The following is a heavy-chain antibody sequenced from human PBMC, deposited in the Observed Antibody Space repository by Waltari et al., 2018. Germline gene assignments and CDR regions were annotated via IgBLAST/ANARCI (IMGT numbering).Heavy chain of an antibody. CDR1: GFTFSSYG. J-gene: IGHJ4*02. Sequence: QVQLVESGGGVVQPGGSLTLSCAASGFTFSSYGMPWLRQAPGKGLEWVAFIRYDGSNKYYADSVKGRFTISRDNSKNTLYLQMNSLRAEDTAVYYCAKGGSKWEPLGYWGQGTLVTVSS. V-gene: IGHV3-30*02. CDR3: AKGGSKWEPLGY. CDR2: IRYDGSNK. D-gene: IGHD1-26*01.